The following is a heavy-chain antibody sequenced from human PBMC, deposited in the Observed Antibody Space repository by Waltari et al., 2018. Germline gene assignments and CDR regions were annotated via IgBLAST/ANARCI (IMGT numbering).Heavy chain of an antibody. J-gene: IGHJ3*02. Sequence: QVQLQESGPGLVKPSETLSLTCTVSGGSISSHYWSWIRQPPGKGLEWIGYIYYSGSTNYNPPLKSRVTISVDTSKNQFSLKLSSVTAADTAVYYCARDRIGSYFPDAFDIWGQGTMVTVSS. CDR1: GGSISSHY. CDR3: ARDRIGSYFPDAFDI. D-gene: IGHD1-26*01. V-gene: IGHV4-59*11. CDR2: IYYSGST.